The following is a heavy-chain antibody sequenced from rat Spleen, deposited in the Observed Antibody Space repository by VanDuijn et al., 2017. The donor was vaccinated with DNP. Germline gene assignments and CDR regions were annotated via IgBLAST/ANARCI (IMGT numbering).Heavy chain of an antibody. CDR2: INKDSSTR. V-gene: IGHV4-2*01. Sequence: EVKLVESGGGLVQPGRSLKLSCEASGFNFNDYWMGWVRQAPGKGLEWIGEINKDSSTRKYSPSLKDKFTVSRDNAQNTLYLQMSKLGLEDTAIYYCATGVYGGYADWFAYWGQGTLVTVSS. CDR1: GFNFNDYW. D-gene: IGHD1-11*01. J-gene: IGHJ3*01. CDR3: ATGVYGGYADWFAY.